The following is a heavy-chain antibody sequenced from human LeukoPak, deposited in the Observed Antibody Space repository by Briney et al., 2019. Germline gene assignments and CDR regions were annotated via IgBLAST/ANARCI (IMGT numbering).Heavy chain of an antibody. D-gene: IGHD2/OR15-2a*01. J-gene: IGHJ1*01. CDR3: ARSTTPNENEYFEH. V-gene: IGHV1-2*02. CDR1: GYTFTSYG. CDR2: INPNSGGT. Sequence: GASVKVSCKASGYTFTSYGISWVRQAPGQGLEWMGWINPNSGGTNYIQKFQGRVTMTRDTSISTAYMELSRLGSDDTAVYYCARSTTPNENEYFEHWGQGTLVTVSS.